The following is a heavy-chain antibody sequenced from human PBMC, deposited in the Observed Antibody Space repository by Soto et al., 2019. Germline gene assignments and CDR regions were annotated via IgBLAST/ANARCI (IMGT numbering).Heavy chain of an antibody. CDR2: ISNSGST. J-gene: IGHJ4*02. CDR1: AGSVTSGEDY. CDR3: ATESGSTYGYFDH. Sequence: SETLSLTCTVSAGSVTSGEDYWTWIRQSNGKGLEWIGYISNSGSTGYNPSLKTRLSMSVDRSKNQFTLRLTSVTAAATAVYFCATESGSTYGYFDHWGQGTQVTVSS. D-gene: IGHD5-18*01. V-gene: IGHV4-30-4*01.